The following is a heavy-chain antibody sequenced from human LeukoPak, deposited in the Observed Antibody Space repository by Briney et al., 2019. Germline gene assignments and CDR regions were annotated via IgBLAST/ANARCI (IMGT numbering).Heavy chain of an antibody. V-gene: IGHV3-48*04. CDR1: GFSFSSYG. CDR3: ARDRGFSGYFDN. J-gene: IGHJ4*02. Sequence: GGSLRLSCAASGFSFSSYGMNWVRQAPGKGREWVSFIGSGGVTIYYADSVKGRFTIPRDNAKNSLSLQMNGLRAEDTAVYYCARDRGFSGYFDNWGQGALVTVSS. D-gene: IGHD1-14*01. CDR2: IGSGGVTI.